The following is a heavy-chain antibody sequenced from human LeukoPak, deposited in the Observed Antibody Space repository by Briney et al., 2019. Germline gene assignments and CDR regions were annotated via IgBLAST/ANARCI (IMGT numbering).Heavy chain of an antibody. Sequence: GGSLRLSCAASGFTFSDYYMSWIRQAPGKGLEGVSYISSSGSTIYYADSVKGRFTISRENAKNSLYLQMNSLRAEDTAVYYCARALRVEAYGMDVWGQGTTVTVSS. CDR1: GFTFSDYY. V-gene: IGHV3-11*01. CDR2: ISSSGSTI. D-gene: IGHD4-17*01. J-gene: IGHJ6*02. CDR3: ARALRVEAYGMDV.